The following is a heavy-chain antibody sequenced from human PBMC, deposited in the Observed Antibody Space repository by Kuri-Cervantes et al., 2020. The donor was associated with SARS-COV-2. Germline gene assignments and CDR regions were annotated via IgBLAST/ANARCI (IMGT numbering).Heavy chain of an antibody. CDR3: ARTRIAAAGTIDY. Sequence: ASVKVSCKASGYTFTSYDINWVRQATGQGLEWMGWMNPNSGNTGYAQKFQGRVTITRNTSISTAYMELSSLRSGDTAVYYCARTRIAAAGTIDYWGQGTLVTVSS. D-gene: IGHD6-13*01. V-gene: IGHV1-8*03. J-gene: IGHJ4*02. CDR2: MNPNSGNT. CDR1: GYTFTSYD.